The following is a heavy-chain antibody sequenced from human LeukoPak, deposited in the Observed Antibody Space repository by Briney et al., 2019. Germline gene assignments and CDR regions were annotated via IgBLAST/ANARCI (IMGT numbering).Heavy chain of an antibody. Sequence: SETLSLTCTVSGGSISSYYWSWIRQPAGKGLEWIGRIYTSGTTHYNPSLKSRVTISVDTSKNQFSLKLSSVTAADTAVYYCARMGFSGYYQKFTFDYWGQGTLVTVSS. D-gene: IGHD3-22*01. CDR3: ARMGFSGYYQKFTFDY. J-gene: IGHJ4*02. V-gene: IGHV4-4*07. CDR1: GGSISSYY. CDR2: IYTSGTT.